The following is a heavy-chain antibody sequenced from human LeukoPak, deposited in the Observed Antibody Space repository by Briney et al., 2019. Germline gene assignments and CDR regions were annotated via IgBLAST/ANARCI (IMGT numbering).Heavy chain of an antibody. Sequence: ASVKVSCKASGYTFTSYDINWVRQATGQGLEWMGIINPSGGSTSYAQKFQGRVTMTRDTSTSTVYMELSSLRSEDTAVYYCARGYSIRWVHPYYWGQGTLVTVSS. V-gene: IGHV1-46*01. CDR2: INPSGGST. CDR1: GYTFTSYD. D-gene: IGHD4-11*01. CDR3: ARGYSIRWVHPYY. J-gene: IGHJ4*02.